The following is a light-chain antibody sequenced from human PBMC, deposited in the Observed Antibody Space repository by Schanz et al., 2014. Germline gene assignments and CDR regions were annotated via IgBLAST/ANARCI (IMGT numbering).Light chain of an antibody. CDR1: TNDIGDYNY. V-gene: IGLV2-14*01. Sequence: QSALTQPASVSGSPGQSITISCTGTTNDIGDYNYVSWYQQHPGKAPKLMIYDVSNRPSGVPDRFSGSKSGNTASLTISGLQAEDEADYYCCSYVSSSAVLFGGGTKLTVL. CDR2: DVS. J-gene: IGLJ2*01. CDR3: CSYVSSSAVL.